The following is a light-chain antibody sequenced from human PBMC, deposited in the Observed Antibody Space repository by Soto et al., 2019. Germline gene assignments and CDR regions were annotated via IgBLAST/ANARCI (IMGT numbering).Light chain of an antibody. CDR1: RTVGRSY. J-gene: IGKJ1*01. Sequence: ETVLTQSPDIMYLSPGERATLSCRASRTVGRSYLAWYQQKPGQAPRLLIFGTSTRATAIPDRFSDGGSGTDFTLTISSLDPEDYAVYFCQQYDSVPPWTFGQGTKVDIK. CDR3: QQYDSVPPWT. CDR2: GTS. V-gene: IGKV3-20*01.